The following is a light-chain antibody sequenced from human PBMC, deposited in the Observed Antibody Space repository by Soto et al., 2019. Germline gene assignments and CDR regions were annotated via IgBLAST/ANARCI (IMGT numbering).Light chain of an antibody. V-gene: IGKV3-20*01. CDR2: GAS. Sequence: EIGLTQSPGTLSLCPGERATLSCRASQSVNSNLAWYQQKLGQAPRVLIYGASSRATGIPDRFSGSGSGTDFTLTISRLEPEDLAVYYCQQYGSAHTFGQGTRLEIK. CDR1: QSVNSN. CDR3: QQYGSAHT. J-gene: IGKJ5*01.